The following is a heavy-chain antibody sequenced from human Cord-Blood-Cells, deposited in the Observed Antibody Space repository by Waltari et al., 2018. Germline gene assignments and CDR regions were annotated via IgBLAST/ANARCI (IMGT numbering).Heavy chain of an antibody. CDR2: SNAGNGNT. V-gene: IGHV1-3*02. J-gene: IGHJ3*02. CDR3: ARDQSSSGYAFDI. Sequence: QVQLVQSGAEVKKPGASVKVSCKASGYTFTSYAMHWVRQAPGQRLEWMGWSNAGNGNTKYSQECQGRVTITRDTSASTAYMELSSLRSEDMAVYYCARDQSSSGYAFDIWGQGTMVTVSS. D-gene: IGHD6-6*01. CDR1: GYTFTSYA.